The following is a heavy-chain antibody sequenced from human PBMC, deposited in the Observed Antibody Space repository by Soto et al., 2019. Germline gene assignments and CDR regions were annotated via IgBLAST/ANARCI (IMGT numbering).Heavy chain of an antibody. D-gene: IGHD3-10*01. CDR1: GFTFSNYW. Sequence: GGSLRLSCGASGFTFSNYWMHWVRQAPGEGLVWVARISGDGSFTRFADSVKGRFTISRDNAKNTVHLQLNSLRVEDTAVYYCARVGGGSGNFDYWGQGTLVTV. CDR2: ISGDGSFT. V-gene: IGHV3-74*01. J-gene: IGHJ4*02. CDR3: ARVGGGSGNFDY.